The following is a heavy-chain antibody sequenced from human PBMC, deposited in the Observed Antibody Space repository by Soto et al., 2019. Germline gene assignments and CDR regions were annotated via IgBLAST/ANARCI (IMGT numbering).Heavy chain of an antibody. J-gene: IGHJ6*02. Sequence: GGSLRLSCAASGFTFSSYGMHWVRQAPGKGLEWVAVIWYDGSNKYYADSVKGRFTISRDNSKNTLYLQMNSLRAEDTAVYYCARERVAARHYYYYGMDVWGQGTTVTVSS. D-gene: IGHD6-6*01. CDR2: IWYDGSNK. CDR1: GFTFSSYG. V-gene: IGHV3-33*01. CDR3: ARERVAARHYYYYGMDV.